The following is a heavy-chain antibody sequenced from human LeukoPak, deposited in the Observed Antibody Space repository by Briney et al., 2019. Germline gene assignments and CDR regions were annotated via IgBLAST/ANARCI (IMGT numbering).Heavy chain of an antibody. V-gene: IGHV3-23*01. CDR2: INGGGDTT. CDR3: AREYSSGWYYFDY. Sequence: PGGSLRLSCEASGFTFISYAMSWVRQAPGKGLEWVSVINGGGDTTYYVDSVKGRFTISRDNSKNTLYLQMNSLRAEDTAVYYCAREYSSGWYYFDYWGQGTLVTVSS. CDR1: GFTFISYA. J-gene: IGHJ4*02. D-gene: IGHD6-19*01.